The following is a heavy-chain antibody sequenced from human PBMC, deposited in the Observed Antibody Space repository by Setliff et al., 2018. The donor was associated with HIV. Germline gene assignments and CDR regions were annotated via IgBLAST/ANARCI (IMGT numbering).Heavy chain of an antibody. CDR2: IGQDGSEK. CDR1: RFDFNNYW. Sequence: PGGSLRLSCAASRFDFNNYWMCWVRQAPGKGLEWVANIGQDGSEKNYVDSVKGRFTISRDNAKNSMDLQMNSLRAEDTAVYYCARDGITIFGVVIDYWGQGTLVTVSS. V-gene: IGHV3-7*01. D-gene: IGHD3-3*01. CDR3: ARDGITIFGVVIDY. J-gene: IGHJ4*02.